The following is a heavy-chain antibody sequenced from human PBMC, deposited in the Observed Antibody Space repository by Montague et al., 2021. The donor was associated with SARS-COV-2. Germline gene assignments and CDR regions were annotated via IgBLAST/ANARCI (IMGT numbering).Heavy chain of an antibody. Sequence: SESLSLTCTVSGGSISSSSYYWSWIRQPPGKGLEWIGSIFYSGNTNYNPSLKSRVTISVDTSKNQFSLKLSSVTAADTAVYYCARLKRGALVVAGPSYFDYWGQGTLVTVSS. CDR1: GGSISSSSYY. J-gene: IGHJ4*02. V-gene: IGHV4-39*01. CDR2: IFYSGNT. D-gene: IGHD6-19*01. CDR3: ARLKRGALVVAGPSYFDY.